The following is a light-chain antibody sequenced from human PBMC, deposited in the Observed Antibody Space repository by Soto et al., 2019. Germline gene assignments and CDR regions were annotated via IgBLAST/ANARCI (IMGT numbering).Light chain of an antibody. CDR2: AAS. V-gene: IGKV1-39*01. CDR1: QSMNDW. Sequence: DIQMTQSPSTLSASVGDRVTITCRASQSMNDWLAWYQQKPGKAPKLLIYAASSLQSGVPSRFSGSGSGTDFTLTISSLQPEDFATYYCQQSYSTLTFGGGTKVEIK. J-gene: IGKJ4*01. CDR3: QQSYSTLT.